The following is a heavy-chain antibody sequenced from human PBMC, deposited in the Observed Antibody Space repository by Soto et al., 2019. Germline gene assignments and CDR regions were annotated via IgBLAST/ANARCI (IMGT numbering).Heavy chain of an antibody. CDR2: IYYSGST. Sequence: QVQLQESGPGLVKPSETLSLTCTVSGGSVSSGSYYWSWIRQPPGKGLEWIGYIYYSGSTNYNPSLKSRVTISVDTSKNQFSLKLSSVTAADTAVYYCARGILADSSGYYYSFDYWGQGTLVTVSS. CDR1: GGSVSSGSYY. J-gene: IGHJ4*02. D-gene: IGHD3-22*01. V-gene: IGHV4-61*01. CDR3: ARGILADSSGYYYSFDY.